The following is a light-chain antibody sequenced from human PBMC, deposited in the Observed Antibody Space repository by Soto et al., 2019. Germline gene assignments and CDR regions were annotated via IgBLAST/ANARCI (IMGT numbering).Light chain of an antibody. CDR1: QSMSSW. CDR3: QQYNSYWT. CDR2: KAS. Sequence: DLQMTHSPSTLYSSVGDRVTITCRASQSMSSWVAWYQQKPGKAHKLLIYKASSLESGDPSRFSGSGSGTEFTLTIGSMQADDFATYYCQQYNSYWTCGQGTKVEIK. J-gene: IGKJ1*01. V-gene: IGKV1-5*03.